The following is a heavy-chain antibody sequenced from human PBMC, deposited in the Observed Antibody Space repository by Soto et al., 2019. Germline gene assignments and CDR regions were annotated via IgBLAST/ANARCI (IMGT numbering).Heavy chain of an antibody. CDR1: GFAFSRYG. V-gene: IGHV3-33*06. CDR2: IWYDGTDN. Sequence: LRLSCAASGFAFSRYGMHWVRQAPDKGLEWVAVIWYDGTDNYYADSVKGRFTISRDNSKNTLYLQVNSLRVDDTAVYYCAKDRSSSLDAMDVWGQGTTVTVSS. D-gene: IGHD6-13*01. J-gene: IGHJ6*02. CDR3: AKDRSSSLDAMDV.